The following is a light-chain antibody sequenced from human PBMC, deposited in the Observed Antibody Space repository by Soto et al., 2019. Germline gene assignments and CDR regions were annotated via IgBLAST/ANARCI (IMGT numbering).Light chain of an antibody. CDR3: SSYTSSSTLVV. Sequence: QSALTQPASVSGSPGQSITISCTGTSSDVGGYNYVSWYQQHPGKAPKLMIYEVSNRPSGVSNRLSGSKSVNTASLTISGLQAEYEADYYCSSYTSSSTLVVFGGGTKLTVL. CDR2: EVS. CDR1: SSDVGGYNY. J-gene: IGLJ2*01. V-gene: IGLV2-14*01.